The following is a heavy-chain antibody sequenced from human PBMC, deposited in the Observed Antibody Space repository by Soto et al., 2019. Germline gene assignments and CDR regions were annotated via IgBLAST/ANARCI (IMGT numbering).Heavy chain of an antibody. J-gene: IGHJ3*01. V-gene: IGHV1-24*01. CDR2: FDPEDGET. D-gene: IGHD3-3*01. CDR3: ATHHVTVFGVVIKGGVDDALDC. CDR1: GYTLTELS. Sequence: ASVKVSCKVSGYTLTELSMHWVRQAPGKGLEWMGGFDPEDGETIYAQKFQGRVTMTEDTSTDTAYMELSSLRSEDTAVYYCATHHVTVFGVVIKGGVDDALDCWGQGTMVTV.